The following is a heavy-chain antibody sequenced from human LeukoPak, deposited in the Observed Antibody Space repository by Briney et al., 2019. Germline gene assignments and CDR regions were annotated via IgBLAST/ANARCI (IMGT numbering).Heavy chain of an antibody. CDR2: MNPNSGNT. CDR3: ARSGIAVAGSSWDT. Sequence: GASVKVSCKASGYTFTSYDINWVRQATGQGLEWMGWMNPNSGNTGYAQKFQGRVTMTRNTSISTAYMELSSLRSEDTAVYYCARSGIAVAGSSWDTWGQGTLVTASS. V-gene: IGHV1-8*01. CDR1: GYTFTSYD. J-gene: IGHJ5*02. D-gene: IGHD6-19*01.